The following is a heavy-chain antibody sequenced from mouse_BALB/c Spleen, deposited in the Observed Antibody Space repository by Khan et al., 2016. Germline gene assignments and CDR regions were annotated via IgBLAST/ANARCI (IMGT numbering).Heavy chain of an antibody. V-gene: IGHV1-20*02. Sequence: VQLQQSGPELVKPGASVKISCKASGYSFTGYFINWVMQSHGKSLEWIGRINPYNGDTFYNQKFKGKATLTVAKSSRKAHMELRSLASEDSAVYYCAIGFYDYDGFAYWGQGTLVTVSA. D-gene: IGHD2-4*01. CDR3: AIGFYDYDGFAY. J-gene: IGHJ3*01. CDR2: INPYNGDT. CDR1: GYSFTGYF.